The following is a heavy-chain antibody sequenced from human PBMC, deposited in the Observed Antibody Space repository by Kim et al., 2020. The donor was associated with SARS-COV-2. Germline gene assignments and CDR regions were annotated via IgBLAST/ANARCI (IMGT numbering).Heavy chain of an antibody. Sequence: SETLSLTCTVSGDSISSYYWSWIRQPPGKGLEWIGYIYYSGSTNYNPSLKSRVTISVDTSKNQFSLKLSSVTAADTAVYYCARVGCSSTSCPAAVDVWGKGTTVTVSS. CDR2: IYYSGST. CDR3: ARVGCSSTSCPAAVDV. V-gene: IGHV4-59*01. CDR1: GDSISSYY. D-gene: IGHD2-2*01. J-gene: IGHJ6*04.